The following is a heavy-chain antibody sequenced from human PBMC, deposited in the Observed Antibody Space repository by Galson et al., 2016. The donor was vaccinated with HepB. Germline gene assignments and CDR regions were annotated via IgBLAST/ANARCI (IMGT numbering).Heavy chain of an antibody. J-gene: IGHJ3*02. Sequence: LRLSCAASGFSISIYSMNWVRQAPGKGLEWVSAIRGSGTGTSYTDSVKGRFTISRDNSKNTLYLQMNSLRAEDAAVYYCAKISFVGYNSGWGGSFDIWGRGTMVTVSS. CDR2: IRGSGTGT. CDR3: AKISFVGYNSGWGGSFDI. D-gene: IGHD6-19*01. CDR1: GFSISIYS. V-gene: IGHV3-23*01.